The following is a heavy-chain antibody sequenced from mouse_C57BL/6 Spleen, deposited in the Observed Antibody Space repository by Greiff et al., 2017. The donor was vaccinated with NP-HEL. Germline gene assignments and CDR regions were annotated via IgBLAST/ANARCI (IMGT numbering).Heavy chain of an antibody. J-gene: IGHJ2*01. Sequence: QVQLQQSGAELARPGASVKLSCKASGYTFTSYGLSWVKQRTGQGLEWIGEIYPRSGNTYYNEKFKGKATLTADKSSSTAYMELRSLTSEDSAVYFRARGVTTRGAFDYWGQGTTLTVSS. CDR2: IYPRSGNT. CDR3: ARGVTTRGAFDY. CDR1: GYTFTSYG. V-gene: IGHV1-81*01. D-gene: IGHD2-2*01.